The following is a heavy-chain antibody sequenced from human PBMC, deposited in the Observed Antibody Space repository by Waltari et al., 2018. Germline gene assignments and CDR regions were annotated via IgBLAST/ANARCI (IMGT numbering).Heavy chain of an antibody. CDR2: IYSGGST. CDR1: GFTVSSNY. V-gene: IGHV3-53*01. D-gene: IGHD3-10*01. Sequence: EVQLVESGGGLIQPGGSLRLSCSASGFTVSSNYMSWVPQAPGKRLEWVSVIYSGGSTYYADSVKGRFTISRDNSKNTLYLQMNSLRAEDTAVYYCARENQIAGTPGYYYGMDVWGQGTTVTVSS. CDR3: ARENQIAGTPGYYYGMDV. J-gene: IGHJ6*02.